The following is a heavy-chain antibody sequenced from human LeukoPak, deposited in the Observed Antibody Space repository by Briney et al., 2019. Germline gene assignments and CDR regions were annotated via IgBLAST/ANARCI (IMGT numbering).Heavy chain of an antibody. CDR1: GYTFTSYG. J-gene: IGHJ6*03. V-gene: IGHV1-18*04. Sequence: AASVNVSCKASGYTFTSYGISWVRQAPGQGLEWMGWISAYNGNTNYAQKLQGRVTMTTDTSTSTAYIELRSLRSDDTAVYYCAREGYYYYHMDVWGKGTMVTVSS. CDR2: ISAYNGNT. CDR3: AREGYYYYHMDV.